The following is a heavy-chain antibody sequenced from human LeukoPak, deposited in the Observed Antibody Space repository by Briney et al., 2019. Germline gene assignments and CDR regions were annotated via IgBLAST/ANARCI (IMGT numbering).Heavy chain of an antibody. V-gene: IGHV3-30*02. CDR2: IRYDGSNK. CDR3: ARADDSSGYFGY. J-gene: IGHJ4*02. D-gene: IGHD3-22*01. Sequence: GGSLRLSCAASGFTSSSYGMHWVRQAPGKGLEWVAFIRYDGSNKYYADSVKGRFTISRDNSKNTLYLQMNSLRSEGTAVYYCARADDSSGYFGYWGQGTLVTVSS. CDR1: GFTSSSYG.